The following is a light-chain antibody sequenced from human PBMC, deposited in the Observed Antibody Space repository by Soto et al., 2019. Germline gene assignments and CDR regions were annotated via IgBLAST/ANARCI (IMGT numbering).Light chain of an antibody. CDR3: AAWDDSLNGVV. Sequence: QSVVTQPPSASGTPGQRVTFSCSGSSSNIGSNTVNWYQQLPGTAPRLLIYRNNQRPSGVPDRFSGSKSGTSASLAISGLQSEDEADYYCAAWDDSLNGVVFGGGTKLTVL. CDR1: SSNIGSNT. J-gene: IGLJ2*01. CDR2: RNN. V-gene: IGLV1-44*01.